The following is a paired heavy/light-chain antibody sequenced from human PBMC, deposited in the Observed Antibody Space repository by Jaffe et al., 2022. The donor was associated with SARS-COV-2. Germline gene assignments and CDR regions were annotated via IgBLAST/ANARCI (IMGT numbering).Heavy chain of an antibody. CDR1: GFTFGDYA. V-gene: IGHV3-49*04. Sequence: EVQLVESGGGLVQPGRSLRLSCTASGFTFGDYAMSWVRQAPGKGLEWVGFIRSKAYGGTTEYAASVKGRFTISRDDSKSIAYLQMNSLKTEDTAVYYCTRDPTKPFIAAAGSFEIDYWGQGTLVTVSS. CDR3: TRDPTKPFIAAAGSFEIDY. D-gene: IGHD6-13*01. J-gene: IGHJ4*02. CDR2: IRSKAYGGTT.
Light chain of an antibody. CDR3: QSYDSSNPLGV. J-gene: IGLJ3*02. CDR1: SGSIASNY. V-gene: IGLV6-57*01. CDR2: EDN. Sequence: NFMLTQPHSVSESPGKTVTISCTRSSGSIASNYVQWYQQRPGSSPTTVIYEDNQRPSGVPDRFSGSIDSSSNSASLTISGLKTEDEADYYCQSYDSSNPLGVFGGGTKLTVL.